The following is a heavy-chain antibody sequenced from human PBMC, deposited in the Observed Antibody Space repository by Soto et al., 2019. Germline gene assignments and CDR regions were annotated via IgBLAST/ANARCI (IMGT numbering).Heavy chain of an antibody. J-gene: IGHJ3*02. CDR3: ARDYYDSSGYYYVRYTLDI. D-gene: IGHD3-22*01. CDR2: IIPIFGTA. CDR1: GGTFSSYA. Sequence: SVKVSCKASGGTFSSYAISWVRQAPGQGLEWMGGIIPIFGTANYAQKFQGRVTITADESTSTAYMELSSLRSEDTAVYYCARDYYDSSGYYYVRYTLDIWGQGTMVTVSS. V-gene: IGHV1-69*13.